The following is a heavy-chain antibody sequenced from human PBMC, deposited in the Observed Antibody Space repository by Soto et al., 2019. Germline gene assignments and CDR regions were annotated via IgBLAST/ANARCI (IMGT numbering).Heavy chain of an antibody. Sequence: GASVKVSCKASGVTFSSYAISWVRQAPGQGLEWMGGIIPIFGTANYAQKFQGRVTITADKSTSTAYMELSSLRSEDTAVYYCAREIVVVPAAPNWFDPWGQGTLVTVSS. CDR2: IIPIFGTA. CDR1: GVTFSSYA. V-gene: IGHV1-69*06. CDR3: AREIVVVPAAPNWFDP. J-gene: IGHJ5*02. D-gene: IGHD2-2*01.